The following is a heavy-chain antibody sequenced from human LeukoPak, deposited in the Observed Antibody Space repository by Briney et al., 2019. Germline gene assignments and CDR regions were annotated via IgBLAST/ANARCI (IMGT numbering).Heavy chain of an antibody. CDR3: ARDGKYSGSYHWDY. CDR1: GYTFTGYY. J-gene: IGHJ4*02. D-gene: IGHD1-26*01. Sequence: AASVKVSCKASGYTFTGYYMHWVRQAPGQGLEWMGWINPNSGGTNYAQKFQGRVTMTRDTSISTAYMELSRLRSDDTAVYYCARDGKYSGSYHWDYWGQGTLVTVSS. CDR2: INPNSGGT. V-gene: IGHV1-2*02.